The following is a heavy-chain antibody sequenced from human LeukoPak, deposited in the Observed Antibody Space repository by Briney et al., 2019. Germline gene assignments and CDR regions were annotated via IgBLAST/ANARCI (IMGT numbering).Heavy chain of an antibody. CDR3: AKAQAYGGFDY. D-gene: IGHD3-16*01. CDR1: GFTFSSYG. J-gene: IGHJ4*02. Sequence: GGSLRLSCAASGFTFSSYGMHWVRQAPGKGLEWVAVISYDGSNKYYADSVKGRFTISRDNSKNTLYLQMNSLRAEDTAVYYRAKAQAYGGFDYWGQGTLVTVSS. CDR2: ISYDGSNK. V-gene: IGHV3-30*18.